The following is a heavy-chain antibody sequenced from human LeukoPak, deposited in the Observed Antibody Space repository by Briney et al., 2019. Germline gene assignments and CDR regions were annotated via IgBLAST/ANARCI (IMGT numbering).Heavy chain of an antibody. CDR1: GFTFSSYG. Sequence: PGGSLRLSCAASGFTFSSYGMHWVRQAPGKGLEWVAVISYDGSNKYYADSVKGRFTISRDNSKNTLYLQMNGLRAEDTAVYYCAKDGENCTNGVCYNGGYYYYGMDVWGQGTTVTVSS. CDR2: ISYDGSNK. D-gene: IGHD2-8*01. CDR3: AKDGENCTNGVCYNGGYYYYGMDV. V-gene: IGHV3-30*18. J-gene: IGHJ6*02.